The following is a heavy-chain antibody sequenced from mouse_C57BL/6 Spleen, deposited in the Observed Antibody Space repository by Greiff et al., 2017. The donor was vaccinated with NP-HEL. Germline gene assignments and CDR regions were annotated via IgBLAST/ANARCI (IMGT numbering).Heavy chain of an antibody. Sequence: VQLQQSGPGLVQPSQSLSITCTVSGFSLTSYGVHWVRQSPGKGLEWLGVIWSGGSTDYNAAFISRLSISKDNSKSQVFFKMNSLQADDTGIYYCARKGYYGSSYDWYFDVWGTGTTVTVSS. CDR1: GFSLTSYG. D-gene: IGHD1-1*01. CDR2: IWSGGST. J-gene: IGHJ1*03. CDR3: ARKGYYGSSYDWYFDV. V-gene: IGHV2-2*01.